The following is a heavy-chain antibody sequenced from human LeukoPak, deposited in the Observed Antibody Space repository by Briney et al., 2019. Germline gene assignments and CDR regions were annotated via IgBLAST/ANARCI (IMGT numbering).Heavy chain of an antibody. V-gene: IGHV6-1*01. J-gene: IGHJ4*02. D-gene: IGHD6-19*01. CDR3: ARVTEKQYLPFDS. CDR2: TYYRYRWYN. Sequence: PSQSLSLTCAISGDSVSSNSAAWNWIRQSPSRGLEWLGRTYYRYRWYNEYALSVKSRITINPDTSKNQFSLQLNSVTPEDTAVYYCARVTEKQYLPFDSWGQGTLVTVSS. CDR1: GDSVSSNSAA.